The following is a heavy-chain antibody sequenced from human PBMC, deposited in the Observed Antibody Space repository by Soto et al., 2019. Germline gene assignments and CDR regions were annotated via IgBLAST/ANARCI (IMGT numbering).Heavy chain of an antibody. CDR1: GFTFSNCG. V-gene: IGHV3-30*18. CDR2: ISYDGSNK. CDR3: AKEDTIYQYGLDV. D-gene: IGHD2-2*01. J-gene: IGHJ6*02. Sequence: QVQLVESGGGVVQPGRSLRLSCAASGFTFSNCGMHWVRQAPGKGLGWVAVISYDGSNKSYGDSAKGRFTISRDNSKNTVYLQMNSLKAEDTAMYYCAKEDTIYQYGLDVWGQGTTVTVSS.